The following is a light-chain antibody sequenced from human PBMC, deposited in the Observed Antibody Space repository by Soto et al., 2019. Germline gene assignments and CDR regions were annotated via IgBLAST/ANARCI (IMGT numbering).Light chain of an antibody. V-gene: IGLV2-14*01. CDR2: EVT. CDR3: SSYTTSSTRV. J-gene: IGLJ1*01. CDR1: SSYLGIYNY. Sequence: QSVLNQPASVSGSPGQSIAISCSGSSSYLGIYNYVSWYQQHPGKVPKLIIFEVTNRPSGVSNRFSGSKSGNTASLTISGLQAEDEADYYCSSYTTSSTRVFGTGTKVTVL.